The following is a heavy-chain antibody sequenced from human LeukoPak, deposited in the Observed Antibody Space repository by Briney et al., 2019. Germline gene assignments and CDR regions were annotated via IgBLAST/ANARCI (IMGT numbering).Heavy chain of an antibody. V-gene: IGHV3-43*02. D-gene: IGHD6-19*01. CDR3: AKDILQAVAGTFTN. J-gene: IGHJ4*02. CDR2: ISGDGGST. Sequence: PGRSLRLSCAASGFTFSSYGMHWVRQAPGKGLEWVSLISGDGGSTYYADSVKGRFTISRDNSKNSLYLQMNSLRTEDTALYYCAKDILQAVAGTFTNWGQGTLVTVSS. CDR1: GFTFSSYG.